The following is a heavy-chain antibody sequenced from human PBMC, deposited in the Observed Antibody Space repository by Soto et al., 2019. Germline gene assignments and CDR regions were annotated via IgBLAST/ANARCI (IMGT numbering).Heavy chain of an antibody. J-gene: IGHJ4*02. CDR1: GGSISSSSYY. D-gene: IGHD3-22*01. Sequence: PSETLSLTCTVSGGSISSSSYYWGWIRQPPGKGLEWIGSIYYSGSTYYNPSLKSRVTISVDTSKNQFSLKLSSVTAADTAVYYCARGSTNQPVVVITQFDYWGQGTLVTVSS. CDR3: ARGSTNQPVVVITQFDY. V-gene: IGHV4-39*01. CDR2: IYYSGST.